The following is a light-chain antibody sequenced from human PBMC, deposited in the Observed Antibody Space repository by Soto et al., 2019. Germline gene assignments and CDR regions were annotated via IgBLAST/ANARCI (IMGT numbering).Light chain of an antibody. Sequence: QSVLTQPPSASGTPGQRVTISCSGSGSNIGSNYVYWYQQLPGTAPKLLMYSNNLRAAGVPDRFSGSRSGTSASLAISGLRSEDEADYYCAAWDDSLSGLYLFGTGTKVTVL. V-gene: IGLV1-47*02. CDR2: SNN. CDR3: AAWDDSLSGLYL. J-gene: IGLJ1*01. CDR1: GSNIGSNY.